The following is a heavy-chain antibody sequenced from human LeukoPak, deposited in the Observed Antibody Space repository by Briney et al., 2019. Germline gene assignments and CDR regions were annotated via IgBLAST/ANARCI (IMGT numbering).Heavy chain of an antibody. Sequence: SVKVSCKASGGTFSSYAISWVRQAPGQGLEWMGGIIPIFGTANYAQKFQGRVTITADESTSTAYMELSSLRSEDTAVYYCAREKRARVVVADTSYYGMDVWGKGTTVTVSS. D-gene: IGHD2-15*01. J-gene: IGHJ6*04. CDR3: AREKRARVVVADTSYYGMDV. V-gene: IGHV1-69*01. CDR1: GGTFSSYA. CDR2: IIPIFGTA.